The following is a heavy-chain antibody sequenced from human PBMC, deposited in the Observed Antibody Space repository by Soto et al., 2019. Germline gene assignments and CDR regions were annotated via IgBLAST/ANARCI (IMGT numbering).Heavy chain of an antibody. D-gene: IGHD3-10*01. CDR3: AKEEGITMVRGVSVDY. Sequence: GGSLRLSCAASGFTFSSYAMSWVRQAPGKGLEWVSAISGSGGSTYYADSVKGRFTISRDNSKNTLYLQMNSLRAEDTAVYYCAKEEGITMVRGVSVDYWGQGTLVTVSS. CDR1: GFTFSSYA. CDR2: ISGSGGST. V-gene: IGHV3-23*01. J-gene: IGHJ4*02.